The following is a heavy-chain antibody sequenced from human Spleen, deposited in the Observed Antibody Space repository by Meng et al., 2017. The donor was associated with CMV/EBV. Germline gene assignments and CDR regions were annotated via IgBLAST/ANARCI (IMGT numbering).Heavy chain of an antibody. Sequence: WFACSGSVIPWFRRVAGEGLGWVGRSRNKTNTCTTAYAASVKGRFTISRDDSRNTAYLQMNSLKAEDTGLYYCTRLFGIFGVVNYWGQGTLVTVSS. CDR1: WFACSGSV. J-gene: IGHJ4*02. V-gene: IGHV3-73*01. D-gene: IGHD3-3*01. CDR2: SRNKTNTCTT. CDR3: TRLFGIFGVVNY.